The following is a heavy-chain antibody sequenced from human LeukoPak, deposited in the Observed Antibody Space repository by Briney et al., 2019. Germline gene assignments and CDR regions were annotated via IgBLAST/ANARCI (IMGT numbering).Heavy chain of an antibody. D-gene: IGHD3-10*01. Sequence: GNLRLPSPASGPPVKSNDVSGVLKTPGRGLEWVSVIYSGGSTYYADSVKGRFTISRDNSKNTLFLQMNSLRAGDTAVYYCARGTVTMVDYWGQGTLVTVSS. V-gene: IGHV3-66*01. CDR2: IYSGGST. CDR1: GPPVKSND. CDR3: ARGTVTMVDY. J-gene: IGHJ4*02.